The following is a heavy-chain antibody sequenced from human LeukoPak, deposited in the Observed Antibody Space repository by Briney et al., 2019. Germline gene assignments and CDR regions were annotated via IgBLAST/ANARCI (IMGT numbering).Heavy chain of an antibody. CDR2: IYPGDSDT. D-gene: IGHD3-10*01. V-gene: IGHV5-51*01. Sequence: GESLKISCKGSGYSFTSYWIGWVRQMPGKGLEWMGIIYPGDSDTRYSPSFQGQVTISADKSISTAYLQWSSLKASDTAMYYCARYRPGQGSGSYYNHYFDYWGQGTLVTVSS. J-gene: IGHJ4*02. CDR1: GYSFTSYW. CDR3: ARYRPGQGSGSYYNHYFDY.